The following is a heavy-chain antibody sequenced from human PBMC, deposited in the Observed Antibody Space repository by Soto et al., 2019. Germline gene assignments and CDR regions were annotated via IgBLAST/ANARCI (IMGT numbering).Heavy chain of an antibody. V-gene: IGHV4-59*01. CDR1: GGSISSYY. Sequence: QVQLQESGPGLVKPSETLSLTCTVSGGSISSYYWSWIRQPPGKGLEWIGYIYYSGSTNYNTSLKSLVTISVDTSKNQVSLTLSSVTAADTAVYYCARVAAVAEAFDPWCQGTLVTVSS. CDR2: IYYSGST. CDR3: ARVAAVAEAFDP. D-gene: IGHD6-13*01. J-gene: IGHJ5*02.